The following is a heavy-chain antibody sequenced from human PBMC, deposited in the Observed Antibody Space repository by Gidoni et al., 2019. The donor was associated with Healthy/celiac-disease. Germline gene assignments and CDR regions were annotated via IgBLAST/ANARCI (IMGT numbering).Heavy chain of an antibody. D-gene: IGHD6-13*01. J-gene: IGHJ2*01. V-gene: IGHV3-48*02. Sequence: EVQLVDSGGGLVQPGGSMRLSCAASGFTFSSYSMNWVRQAPGKGLEWVSYMSSSSSTIYYADSVKGRVNISRDNAKNSLYLQMNSLRDEDTAVYYCARYPYSSSWYDTGYFDLWGRGTLVTVSS. CDR2: MSSSSSTI. CDR1: GFTFSSYS. CDR3: ARYPYSSSWYDTGYFDL.